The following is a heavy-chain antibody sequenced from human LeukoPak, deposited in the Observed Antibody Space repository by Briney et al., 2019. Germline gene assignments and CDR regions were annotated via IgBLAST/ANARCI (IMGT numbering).Heavy chain of an antibody. J-gene: IGHJ6*02. D-gene: IGHD6-6*01. Sequence: ASVKVSCKASGYTFTSYDINWVRQATGQGLEWMGWMNPNSGNTGYAQKFQGRVTMTRNTSISTAYMELSSLRSEDTAVYYCARDSSSPYYYYGMDVWGQGTTVTVSS. CDR1: GYTFTSYD. CDR3: ARDSSSPYYYYGMDV. V-gene: IGHV1-8*01. CDR2: MNPNSGNT.